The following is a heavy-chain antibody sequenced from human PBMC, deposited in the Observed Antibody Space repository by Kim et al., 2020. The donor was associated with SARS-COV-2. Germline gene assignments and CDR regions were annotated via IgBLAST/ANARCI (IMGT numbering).Heavy chain of an antibody. D-gene: IGHD3-3*01. Sequence: SETLSLTCTVSGGPISSGGYYWSWIRQHPGKGLEWIGYIYYSGSTYYNPSLKRRVTISVDTSKNQFPLKLSSVTAADTAVYYCARVEGGYYDFWSGYYGAGPFDYCGQGTLVTVSS. CDR2: IYYSGST. CDR3: ARVEGGYYDFWSGYYGAGPFDY. V-gene: IGHV4-31*03. CDR1: GGPISSGGYY. J-gene: IGHJ4*02.